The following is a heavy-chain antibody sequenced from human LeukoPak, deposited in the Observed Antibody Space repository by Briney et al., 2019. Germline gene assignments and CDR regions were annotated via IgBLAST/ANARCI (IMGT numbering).Heavy chain of an antibody. J-gene: IGHJ4*02. CDR3: AREIGPRQLHLWGSAFDY. CDR1: GYTFTSYY. CDR2: INPSGGST. D-gene: IGHD5-18*01. Sequence: ASVKVSCKASGYTFTSYYLYWVRQAPGQGLEWMGIINPSGGSTNYAQKFQGRVTMTRDTSTSTVYMELSSLRSEDTAVYYCAREIGPRQLHLWGSAFDYWGQGTLVTVSS. V-gene: IGHV1-46*01.